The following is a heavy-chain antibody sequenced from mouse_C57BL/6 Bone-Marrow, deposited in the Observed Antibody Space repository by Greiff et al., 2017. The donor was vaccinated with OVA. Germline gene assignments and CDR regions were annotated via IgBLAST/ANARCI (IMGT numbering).Heavy chain of an antibody. J-gene: IGHJ3*01. D-gene: IGHD4-1*01. Sequence: EVQRVESGGGLVKPGGSLKLSCAASGFTFSDYGMHWVRQAPEKGLEWVAYISSGSSTIYYADKVKGRFTISRDNAKNTLFLQMTSLWSEDTAMYYCATWDVAYWGQGTLVTVSA. CDR2: ISSGSSTI. V-gene: IGHV5-17*01. CDR3: ATWDVAY. CDR1: GFTFSDYG.